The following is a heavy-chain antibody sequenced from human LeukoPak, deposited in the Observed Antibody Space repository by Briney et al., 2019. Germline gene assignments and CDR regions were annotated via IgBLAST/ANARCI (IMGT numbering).Heavy chain of an antibody. CDR3: ARHLYYYGSGSYSPYFDY. CDR2: IYYSGST. D-gene: IGHD3-10*01. J-gene: IGHJ4*02. V-gene: IGHV4-39*01. CDR1: GGSISSSSYY. Sequence: PSETLSLTCTVSGGSISSSSYYWGWIRQPPGKGLEWIGSIYYSGSTYYNPSLKSRVTISVDTSKNQFSLKLSSVTAADTAVYYCARHLYYYGSGSYSPYFDYWGQGTLVTVSS.